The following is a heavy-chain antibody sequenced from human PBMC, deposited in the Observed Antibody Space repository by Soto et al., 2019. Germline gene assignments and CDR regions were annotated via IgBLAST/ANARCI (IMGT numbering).Heavy chain of an antibody. V-gene: IGHV3-33*01. J-gene: IGHJ4*02. CDR3: ASDRGYGSGSYYAHLDY. Sequence: QVQLVESGGGVVQPGRSLRLSCAASGFTFSSHGMHWVRQAPGKGLEWVSIIWYDASKEYYADSVKGRFTISRDNSKNTVYLQMNSLRAEDTAVYYCASDRGYGSGSYYAHLDYWGQGTLVTVSS. CDR1: GFTFSSHG. D-gene: IGHD3-10*01. CDR2: IWYDASKE.